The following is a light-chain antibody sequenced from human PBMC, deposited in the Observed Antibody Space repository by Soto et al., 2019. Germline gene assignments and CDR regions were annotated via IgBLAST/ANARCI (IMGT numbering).Light chain of an antibody. CDR2: AAS. CDR3: QHSTTWP. CDR1: QGISTY. V-gene: IGKV1-39*01. Sequence: DIQITQSTSSLSASVGDRVTITCRASQGISTYLNCYQQKPGKAPKLLIYAASSLQSGVPSRFSGSGSETDFTLTISSLQPEDFATYSCQHSTTWPFGQ. J-gene: IGKJ1*01.